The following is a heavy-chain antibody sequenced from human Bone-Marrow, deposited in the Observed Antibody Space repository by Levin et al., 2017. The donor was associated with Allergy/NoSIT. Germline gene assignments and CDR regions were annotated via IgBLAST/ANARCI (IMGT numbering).Heavy chain of an antibody. D-gene: IGHD1-26*01. CDR3: ARGRVGLDAFDI. J-gene: IGHJ3*02. CDR2: IIPIFGTA. CDR1: GGTFSSYA. Sequence: ASVKVSCKASGGTFSSYAISWVRQAPGQGLEWMGGIIPIFGTANYAQKFQGRVTITADESTSTAYMELSSLRSEDTAVYYCARGRVGLDAFDIWGQGTMVTVSS. V-gene: IGHV1-69*13.